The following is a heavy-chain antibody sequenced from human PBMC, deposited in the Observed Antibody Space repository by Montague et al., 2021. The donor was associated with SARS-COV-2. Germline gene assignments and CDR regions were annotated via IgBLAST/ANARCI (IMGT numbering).Heavy chain of an antibody. J-gene: IGHJ3*02. CDR3: ARDSGYYDSSGYSYDAFDI. CDR2: IYHTGST. CDR1: GGSISSGGYY. D-gene: IGHD3-22*01. Sequence: TLSLTCTASGGSISSGGYYWSWIRQHPRKGLEWIGYIYHTGSTXYNPSLKSRVTISKETSKYHFSLNLSSVTAADSAVYYCARDSGYYDSSGYSYDAFDIWGQGTKVTVSS. V-gene: IGHV4-31*03.